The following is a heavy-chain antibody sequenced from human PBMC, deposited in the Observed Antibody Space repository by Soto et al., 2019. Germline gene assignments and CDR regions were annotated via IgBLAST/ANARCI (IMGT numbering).Heavy chain of an antibody. CDR1: GGSISSSSYY. Sequence: QLQLQESGPGLVKPSETLSLTCTVSGGSISSSSYYWGWIRQPPGKGLEWIGSIYYSGSTYYNPSLKSRVTISVDTSKNQFSLKLSSVTAADTAVYYCARRDRGSSSSHFDYWGQGTLVTVSS. CDR2: IYYSGST. J-gene: IGHJ4*02. V-gene: IGHV4-39*01. CDR3: ARRDRGSSSSHFDY. D-gene: IGHD6-6*01.